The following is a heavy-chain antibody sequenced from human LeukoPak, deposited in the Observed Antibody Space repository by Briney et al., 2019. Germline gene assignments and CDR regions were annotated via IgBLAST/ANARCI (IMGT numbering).Heavy chain of an antibody. J-gene: IGHJ4*02. CDR2: IYYSGST. CDR3: ARGLRRDGYSALNY. CDR1: GGSISSYY. D-gene: IGHD5-24*01. Sequence: SETLSLTCTVSGGSISSYYWSWIRQPPGKGLEWIGYIYYSGSTNYNPSLKSRVTISVDTSKNQFSLKLSSVTAADTAVYYCARGLRRDGYSALNYGGEGTLVTVSS. V-gene: IGHV4-59*01.